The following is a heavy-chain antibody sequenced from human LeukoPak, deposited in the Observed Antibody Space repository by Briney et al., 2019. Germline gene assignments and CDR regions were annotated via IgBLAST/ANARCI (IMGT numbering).Heavy chain of an antibody. D-gene: IGHD1-1*01. J-gene: IGHJ4*02. V-gene: IGHV4-59*08. Sequence: PSETLSLTCTVSGGSISSYYWSWIRQPPGKGLEWIGYIYYSGSTNYNPSLKSRVTISVDTSKNQYSLKLSSVTAADAAVYYCARSNGRTLRRHPWGRYYFDYWGQGTLVTVSS. CDR2: IYYSGST. CDR3: ARSNGRTLRRHPWGRYYFDY. CDR1: GGSISSYY.